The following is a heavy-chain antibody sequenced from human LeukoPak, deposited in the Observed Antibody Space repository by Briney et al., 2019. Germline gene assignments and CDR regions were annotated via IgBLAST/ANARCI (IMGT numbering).Heavy chain of an antibody. V-gene: IGHV3-30-3*01. Sequence: GGSLRLSCAASGFTFSSYAMHWVRQAPGKGLEWVAVISYDGSNKYYADSVKGRFTISRDNSKNTLYLQMNSLRAEDTAVYYCARNYYDSSGSKPGYWGQGTLVTVSS. CDR1: GFTFSSYA. J-gene: IGHJ4*02. D-gene: IGHD3-22*01. CDR3: ARNYYDSSGSKPGY. CDR2: ISYDGSNK.